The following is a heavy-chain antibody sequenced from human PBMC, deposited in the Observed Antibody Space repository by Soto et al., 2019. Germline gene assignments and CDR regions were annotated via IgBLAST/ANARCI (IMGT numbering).Heavy chain of an antibody. D-gene: IGHD6-19*01. CDR3: ARDLTYSSGLYGENWFDP. Sequence: QVQLQESGPGLVKPSETLSLTCTVSGGSVSSGSYYWSWIRQPPGKGLEWIGYIYYSGSTNYNPSLKSRVTISVDTSKNQFSLKLSSVTAADTAVYYCARDLTYSSGLYGENWFDPWGQGTLVTVSS. CDR1: GGSVSSGSYY. V-gene: IGHV4-61*01. J-gene: IGHJ5*02. CDR2: IYYSGST.